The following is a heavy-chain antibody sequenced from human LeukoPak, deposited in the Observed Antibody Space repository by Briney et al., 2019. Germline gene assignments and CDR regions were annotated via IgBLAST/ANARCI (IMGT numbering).Heavy chain of an antibody. V-gene: IGHV3-21*04. CDR3: ARDGFGTGSN. D-gene: IGHD3-16*01. Sequence: GSLRLSCVASGFMFSRYSMNWVRQAPGKGLEWLSSISSSSSNIYYADSVRGRFTISRDNSKNSLYLQMNSLRAEDTAKYYCARDGFGTGSNWGQGTLVTVSS. CDR1: GFMFSRYS. CDR2: ISSSSSNI. J-gene: IGHJ4*02.